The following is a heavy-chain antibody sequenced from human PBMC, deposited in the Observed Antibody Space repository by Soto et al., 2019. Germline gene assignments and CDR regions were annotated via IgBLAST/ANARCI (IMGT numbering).Heavy chain of an antibody. CDR2: ISYGGDNK. J-gene: IGHJ4*02. V-gene: IGHV3-30*09. Sequence: QVQLVESGGGVVQPGRSLRLSCAASGFIFSDYAMHWVRQAPGKGLEWVAVISYGGDNKYYADSVRGRFAISRDNLKNPLDLQINSLNPEDTAMYPCAKARQSTSWYGLEADFWGQGTLVTVSS. CDR1: GFIFSDYA. D-gene: IGHD6-13*01. CDR3: AKARQSTSWYGLEADF.